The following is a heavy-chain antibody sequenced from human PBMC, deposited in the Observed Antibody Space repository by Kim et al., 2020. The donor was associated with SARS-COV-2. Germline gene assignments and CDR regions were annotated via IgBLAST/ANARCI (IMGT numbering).Heavy chain of an antibody. D-gene: IGHD3-22*01. J-gene: IGHJ6*02. V-gene: IGHV3-30*07. CDR3: ASGSSGYYLFNYYYYGMDV. Sequence: RFTISRDKSKNTLYLQMNSLRAEDTAVYYCASGSSGYYLFNYYYYGMDVWGQGTTVTVSS.